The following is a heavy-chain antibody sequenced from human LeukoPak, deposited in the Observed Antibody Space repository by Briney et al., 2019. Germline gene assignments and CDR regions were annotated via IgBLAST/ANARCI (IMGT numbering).Heavy chain of an antibody. V-gene: IGHV1-46*01. CDR3: ARDQEGLDY. CDR1: GYTFTSNY. J-gene: IGHJ4*02. Sequence: ASVKVSCKASGYTFTSNYIHWVRPAPGQGLEWMGMIYRRDGSTSYAQKFQGRVTVTRDTSTSTVHMELSGLRSEDTAVYYCARDQEGLDYWGQGTLVTVSS. CDR2: IYRRDGST.